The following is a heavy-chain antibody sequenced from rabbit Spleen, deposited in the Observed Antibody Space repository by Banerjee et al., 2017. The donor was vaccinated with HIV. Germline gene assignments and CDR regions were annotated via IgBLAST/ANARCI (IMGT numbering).Heavy chain of an antibody. J-gene: IGHJ6*01. CDR2: IGAGSSDFT. V-gene: IGHV1S45*01. Sequence: QEQLVEYGGDLVKPEGSLTLTCTASGFSFSSSYYMCWVRQAPGKGLEWIACIGAGSSDFTYFASWAKGRFTISKTSSTTVTLQMTSLTAADTATYFCARDTSSSFSSYGMDLWGQGTLVTVS. CDR3: ARDTSSSFSSYGMDL. D-gene: IGHD1-1*01. CDR1: GFSFSSSYY.